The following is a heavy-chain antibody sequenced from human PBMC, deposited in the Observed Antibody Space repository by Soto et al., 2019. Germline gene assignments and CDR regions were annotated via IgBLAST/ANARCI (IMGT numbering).Heavy chain of an antibody. CDR3: ARSIYTSTWSEDY. D-gene: IGHD6-13*01. CDR1: GFTFSSYG. J-gene: IGHJ4*02. V-gene: IGHV3-33*01. Sequence: PGGSLRLSCAASGFTFSSYGMHWVRQAPGKGLEWVAVIWYDGSNKNYADSVKGRFTISRDNSKNTLYLQMNSLRAEDTAVYYCARSIYTSTWSEDYWGQGTLGTVSS. CDR2: IWYDGSNK.